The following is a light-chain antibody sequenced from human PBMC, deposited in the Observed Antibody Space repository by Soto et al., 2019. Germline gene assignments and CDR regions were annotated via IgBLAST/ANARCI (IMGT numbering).Light chain of an antibody. Sequence: DIQMTQSPSILSASVGDGVTITCRASQSIGKWLAWYQQNPGKAPKVLIYDASTLESGVPSRFSGGRSGTEFTLSISSLQPDDFATYYCQHYNGHFGGGTKVDIK. CDR2: DAS. CDR1: QSIGKW. V-gene: IGKV1-5*01. J-gene: IGKJ4*01. CDR3: QHYNGH.